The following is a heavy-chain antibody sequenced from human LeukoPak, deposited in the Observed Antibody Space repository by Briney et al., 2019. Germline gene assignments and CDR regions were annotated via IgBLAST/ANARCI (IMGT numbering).Heavy chain of an antibody. D-gene: IGHD6-13*01. CDR2: IYSGGST. J-gene: IGHJ4*02. V-gene: IGHV3-53*01. CDR1: GFTVSSNY. Sequence: GGSLRLSCAASGFTVSSNYMTWIRQAPGKGLEWVSVIYSGGSTYYADSVKGRFTISRDNSKNTLYLQMNSLRADDTAVYYCATVRRQLVDYWGQGALVTVSP. CDR3: ATVRRQLVDY.